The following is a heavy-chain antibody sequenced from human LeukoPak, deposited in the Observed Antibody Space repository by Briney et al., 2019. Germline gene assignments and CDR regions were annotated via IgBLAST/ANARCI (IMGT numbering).Heavy chain of an antibody. CDR1: GYTFTGYY. J-gene: IGHJ4*02. D-gene: IGHD6-19*01. CDR3: ARGSGYSSGWVGY. CDR2: INPNSGGT. Sequence: ASVKVSCKASGYTFTGYYMHWVRQAPGQGLEWMGRINPNSGGTNYAQKFQGRVTMTRDTSISTAYMELSRLRSDDTAVYYCARGSGYSSGWVGYWGQGTLVTVSS. V-gene: IGHV1-2*06.